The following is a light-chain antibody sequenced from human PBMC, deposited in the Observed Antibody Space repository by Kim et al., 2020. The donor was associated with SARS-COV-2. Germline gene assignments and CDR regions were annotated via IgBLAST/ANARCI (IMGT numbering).Light chain of an antibody. CDR1: SGHSRNA. J-gene: IGLJ3*02. CDR2: LNSDGSH. Sequence: QLVLTQSPSASASLGASVKLTCTLSSGHSRNAIAWHQQQPERGPRYLMKLNSDGSHTKGDGIPDRFSGSSSGAERYLTISSLQSEDEADYYCQTWDTGIHGFGGGTQRTVL. V-gene: IGLV4-69*01. CDR3: QTWDTGIHG.